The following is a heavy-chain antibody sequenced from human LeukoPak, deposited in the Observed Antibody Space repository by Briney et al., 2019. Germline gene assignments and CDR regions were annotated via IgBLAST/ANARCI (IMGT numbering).Heavy chain of an antibody. J-gene: IGHJ4*02. D-gene: IGHD2-8*01. CDR1: GGSFSGYY. CDR3: ARAMQLVLMYY. CDR2: INHSGST. Sequence: PSETLSLTCAVYGGSFSGYYWSWIRQPPGKGLEWIGEINHSGSTNYNPSLKSRVTISVDTSKNQFSLKLSSVTAADTAVYYCARAMQLVLMYYWGQGTLVTVSS. V-gene: IGHV4-34*01.